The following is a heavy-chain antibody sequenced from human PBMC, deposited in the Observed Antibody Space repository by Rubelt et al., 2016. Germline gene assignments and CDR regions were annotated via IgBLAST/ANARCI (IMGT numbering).Heavy chain of an antibody. CDR1: GYAFTRYP. V-gene: IGHV1-2*06. CDR2: IDPKSGGT. Sequence: QVQLVQSGSELKKPGASVKVSCKASGYAFTRYPMNWVRQAPGQGLEWMGRIDPKSGGTSYAQKFQGRVTMTRDTSISTAHMELNRLTSDDTAVYYCARDSRVSFDYWGQGTLVTVSS. J-gene: IGHJ4*02. D-gene: IGHD2-21*01. CDR3: ARDSRVSFDY.